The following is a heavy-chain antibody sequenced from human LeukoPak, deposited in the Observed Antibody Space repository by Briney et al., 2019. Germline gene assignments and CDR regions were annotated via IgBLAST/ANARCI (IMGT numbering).Heavy chain of an antibody. CDR2: ITGGGSTT. D-gene: IGHD6-13*01. CDR3: ARESPVAATGRSWFDS. J-gene: IGHJ5*01. Sequence: GPLRLSCAASGFTFSSYAMSWVRQAPGKGLEWVSTITGGGSTTYYADSVKGRFTISRDNSKNTLYLQMNSLRAEDTALYYCARESPVAATGRSWFDSWGQGTLVTVSS. V-gene: IGHV3-23*01. CDR1: GFTFSSYA.